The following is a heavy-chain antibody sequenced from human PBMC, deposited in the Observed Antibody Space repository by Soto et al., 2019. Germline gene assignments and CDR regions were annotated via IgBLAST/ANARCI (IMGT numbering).Heavy chain of an antibody. CDR3: AKDPGGYCSSTSCYTGNYYYYGMDV. CDR2: IRGDGGST. J-gene: IGHJ6*02. V-gene: IGHV3-43*02. Sequence: GGSLRLSCAASGFTFDDYAMHWVRQAPGKGLEWVSLIRGDGGSTYYADSVKGRFTISRDNSKNSLYLQMNSLRTEDTALYYCAKDPGGYCSSTSCYTGNYYYYGMDVWGQGTTVTVSS. CDR1: GFTFDDYA. D-gene: IGHD2-2*02.